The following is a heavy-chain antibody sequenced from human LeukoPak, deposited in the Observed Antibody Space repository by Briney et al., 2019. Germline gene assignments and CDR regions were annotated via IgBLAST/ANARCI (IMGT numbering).Heavy chain of an antibody. CDR3: AREPWHSLSEGVDY. J-gene: IGHJ4*02. CDR1: GYTFTDYY. CDR2: INPKSGGT. Sequence: GASVKVSCKASGYTFTDYYMHWVRQALGQGLEWMGWINPKSGGTNYAQKFQGRVTMTRDTSISTAYMELSRLRSDDTAVYYCAREPWHSLSEGVDYWGQGTLSPSPQ. D-gene: IGHD1-14*01. V-gene: IGHV1-2*02.